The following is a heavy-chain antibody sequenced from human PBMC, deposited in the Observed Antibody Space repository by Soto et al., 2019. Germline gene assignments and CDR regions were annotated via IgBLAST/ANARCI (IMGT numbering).Heavy chain of an antibody. Sequence: GESLKISCAGSGFGFSNYAMSWVRQTPTKGLEWVSTIRASGVTTFYAEYARGRFTISRDNSKDTLYLQMNSLTAEDTALYYCAKGAIGRLDYWGQGTQVTVSS. CDR3: AKGAIGRLDY. V-gene: IGHV3-23*01. D-gene: IGHD1-26*01. CDR1: GFGFSNYA. J-gene: IGHJ4*02. CDR2: IRASGVTT.